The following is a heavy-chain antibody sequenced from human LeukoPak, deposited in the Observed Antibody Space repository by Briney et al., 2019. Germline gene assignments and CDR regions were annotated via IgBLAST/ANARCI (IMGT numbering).Heavy chain of an antibody. J-gene: IGHJ6*02. CDR1: GFSFSSYG. V-gene: IGHV3-30*18. Sequence: GGSLRLSCAASGFSFSSYGIHWVRQAPGKGLEWVAVISYDGRNKQYADSVKGRFTISRDNSKNTVYLQVNSLRAEDTAVYYCAKDREYYDFWSEYYTHYYFGMDVWGQGTTVTVSS. CDR3: AKDREYYDFWSEYYTHYYFGMDV. CDR2: ISYDGRNK. D-gene: IGHD3-3*01.